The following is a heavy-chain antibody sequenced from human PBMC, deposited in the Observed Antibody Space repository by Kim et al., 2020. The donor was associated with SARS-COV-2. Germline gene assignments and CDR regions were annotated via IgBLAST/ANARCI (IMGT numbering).Heavy chain of an antibody. Sequence: DTWKGRFTHSRDKSKNTLYLQMNSLGAEDTAVYYCARALLYSSSWYGLDYWGQGTLVTVSS. V-gene: IGHV3-30*01. D-gene: IGHD6-13*01. CDR3: ARALLYSSSWYGLDY. J-gene: IGHJ4*02.